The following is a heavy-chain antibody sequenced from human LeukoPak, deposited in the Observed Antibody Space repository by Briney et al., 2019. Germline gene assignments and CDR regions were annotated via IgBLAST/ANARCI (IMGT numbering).Heavy chain of an antibody. CDR2: INSDGSST. CDR3: ARVGLYSSGWSA. D-gene: IGHD6-19*01. CDR1: GFTLSRYW. V-gene: IGHV3-74*01. J-gene: IGHJ4*02. Sequence: GGSLRLSCAASGFTLSRYWMNWVRHAPGKGLVWVSRINSDGSSTDYTDSVKGRFTISRDNAKNTLYLQMNSLRAEDTAVYYCARVGLYSSGWSAWGQGTLVTVSS.